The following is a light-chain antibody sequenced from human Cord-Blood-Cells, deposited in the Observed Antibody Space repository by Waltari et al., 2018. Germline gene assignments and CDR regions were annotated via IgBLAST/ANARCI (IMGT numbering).Light chain of an antibody. CDR3: QQYNSYSPWT. J-gene: IGKJ1*01. CDR1: QSSSSW. V-gene: IGKV1-5*03. Sequence: DIQMTQSPSTLSASVADRVTITCRASQSSSSWLAWYQQKPGKAPKLLIYKASSLESGVPSRFSGSGSGTEFTLTISSLQPDDFATYYCQQYNSYSPWTFGQGTKVEIK. CDR2: KAS.